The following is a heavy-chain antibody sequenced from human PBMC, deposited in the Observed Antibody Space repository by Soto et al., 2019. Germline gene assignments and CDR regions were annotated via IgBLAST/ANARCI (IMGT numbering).Heavy chain of an antibody. Sequence: GGSLRLSCAAFGFTFSSYAMSWVRQAPGKGLEWVSAISGSGGSTYYADSVKGRFTISRDNSKNTLYLQMNSLRAEDTAVYYCAKRALGYSGSYYINWGQGTLVTVSS. CDR3: AKRALGYSGSYYIN. CDR1: GFTFSSYA. J-gene: IGHJ4*02. CDR2: ISGSGGST. V-gene: IGHV3-23*01. D-gene: IGHD1-26*01.